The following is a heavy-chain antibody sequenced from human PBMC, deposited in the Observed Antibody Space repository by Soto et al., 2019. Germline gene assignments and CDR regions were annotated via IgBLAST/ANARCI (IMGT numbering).Heavy chain of an antibody. Sequence: RGALLLSCAASVFTFSNAWMSWVRQAPGKGLDLARPINLKTDGGTTDYAAPVKGRFTISRDDSKNTLYLQMNSLKTEDTAVYYCTTGSTYYDFWSGYYTPYYYYGMDVWGQGTTVTVSS. D-gene: IGHD3-3*01. V-gene: IGHV3-15*01. CDR2: INLKTDGGTT. CDR1: VFTFSNAW. CDR3: TTGSTYYDFWSGYYTPYYYYGMDV. J-gene: IGHJ6*02.